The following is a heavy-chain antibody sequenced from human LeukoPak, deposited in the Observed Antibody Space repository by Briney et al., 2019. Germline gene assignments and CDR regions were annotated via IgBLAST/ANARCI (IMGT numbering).Heavy chain of an antibody. CDR1: GFTFSNYA. D-gene: IGHD3/OR15-3a*01. J-gene: IGHJ4*02. V-gene: IGHV3-7*01. CDR3: TRDFWTDY. CDR2: IKLDGTQK. Sequence: SGGSLRLSCVASGFTFSNYAMSWIRQAPGRGLEWVANIKLDGTQKNYIQSVRGRFTISRDNARNFLYLQLSSLRAEDTAVYYCTRDFWTDYWGQGTLVTVSS.